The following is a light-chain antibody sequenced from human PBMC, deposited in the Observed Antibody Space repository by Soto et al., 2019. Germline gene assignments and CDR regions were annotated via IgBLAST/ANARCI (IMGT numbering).Light chain of an antibody. CDR3: QQYNDWPPQLT. CDR2: GAS. CDR1: QSVSSN. J-gene: IGKJ4*01. Sequence: ETVMTQSPATLSVSPGERATLSCRASQSVSSNLAWYQQKLGQAPRLLIYGASTRATDIPASFSGSGSGTELTLTISSLQPEDYAVYYCQQYNDWPPQLTFGGGTKVEMK. V-gene: IGKV3-15*01.